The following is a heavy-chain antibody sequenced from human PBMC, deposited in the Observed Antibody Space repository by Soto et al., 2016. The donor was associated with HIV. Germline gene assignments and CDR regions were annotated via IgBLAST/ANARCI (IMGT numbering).Heavy chain of an antibody. CDR2: VWSTGNDE. V-gene: IGHV3-33*08. Sequence: VQLLESGEAWYSLGSLRLSCAASGFIFSNYAMHWVRQAPGKGLGWVAVVWSTGNDESYADSVKGRFSISRDNSENTVYLHMTNLRPDDTAKYYCARADFGNRGCMDVWGKGTTVTVSS. CDR3: ARADFGNRGCMDV. CDR1: GFIFSNYA. D-gene: IGHD3-10*01. J-gene: IGHJ6*03.